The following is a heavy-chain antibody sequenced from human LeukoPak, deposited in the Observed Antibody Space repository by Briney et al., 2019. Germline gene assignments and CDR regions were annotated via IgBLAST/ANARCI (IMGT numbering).Heavy chain of an antibody. CDR3: ARTGSGSYYNDAFDI. V-gene: IGHV4-34*01. CDR2: INHSGST. J-gene: IGHJ3*02. Sequence: PSETLSLTCAVYGGSFSGYYWSWIRQPPGKGLEWIGEINHSGSTNYNPSLKSRVTISVDTSKNQFSLKLSSVTAADTAVYYCARTGSGSYYNDAFDIWGQGTMVTVSS. D-gene: IGHD3-10*01. CDR1: GGSFSGYY.